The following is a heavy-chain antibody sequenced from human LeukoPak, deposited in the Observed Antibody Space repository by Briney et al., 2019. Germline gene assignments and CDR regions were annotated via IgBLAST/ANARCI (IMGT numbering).Heavy chain of an antibody. CDR1: GFTFSSYE. CDR3: ASLSGIAVAGTSY. V-gene: IGHV3-48*03. CDR2: ISSSGSTI. Sequence: PGGSLRLSCAASGFTFSSYEMNWVRQAPGKGLEWVSYISSSGSTIYYADSVKGRFTISRDNAKNSLCLQMNSLRAEDTAVYYCASLSGIAVAGTSYWGQGTLVTVSS. D-gene: IGHD6-19*01. J-gene: IGHJ4*02.